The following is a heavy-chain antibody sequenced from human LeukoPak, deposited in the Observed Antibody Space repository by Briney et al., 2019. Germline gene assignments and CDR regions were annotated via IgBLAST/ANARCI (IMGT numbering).Heavy chain of an antibody. V-gene: IGHV3-64*01. CDR3: ARMAASYYYYYYYMDV. J-gene: IGHJ6*03. D-gene: IGHD2-15*01. CDR2: ISSNGGST. CDR1: GFTFSSYA. Sequence: GGSLRLSRAASGFTFSSYAMHWVRQAPGKGLEYVSAISSNGGSTYYANSVKGRFTISRDNSKNTLYLQMGSLRAEDMAVYYCARMAASYYYYYYYMDVWGKGTTVTVSS.